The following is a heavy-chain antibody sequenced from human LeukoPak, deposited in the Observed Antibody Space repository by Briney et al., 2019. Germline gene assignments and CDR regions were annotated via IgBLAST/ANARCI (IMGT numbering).Heavy chain of an antibody. Sequence: GGSLRLYCAASGFTFSSYGMTWVRQAPGKGLEWVSGISGSGGSTYYEDSVKGRFTISRDNSKNTLYLQMNSLRAEDTAVYYCAKNSGGTCYSHLDYWGQGTLVTVSS. D-gene: IGHD2-15*01. CDR3: AKNSGGTCYSHLDY. J-gene: IGHJ4*02. V-gene: IGHV3-23*01. CDR1: GFTFSSYG. CDR2: ISGSGGST.